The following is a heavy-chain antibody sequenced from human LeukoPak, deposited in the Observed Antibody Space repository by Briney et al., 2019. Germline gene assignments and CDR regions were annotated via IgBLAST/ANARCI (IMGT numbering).Heavy chain of an antibody. D-gene: IGHD3-10*01. CDR3: ARDPTMVRGPVEPGGFDY. J-gene: IGHJ4*02. CDR2: IYYSGST. CDR1: GDSVSSGNYY. Sequence: SGTLSLTCTVSGDSVSSGNYYWSWIRQPPGKGLEWIGYIYYSGSTNYNPSLKSRVTISVDTSKNQFSLKLSSVTAADTAVYYCARDPTMVRGPVEPGGFDYWGQGTLVTVSS. V-gene: IGHV4-61*01.